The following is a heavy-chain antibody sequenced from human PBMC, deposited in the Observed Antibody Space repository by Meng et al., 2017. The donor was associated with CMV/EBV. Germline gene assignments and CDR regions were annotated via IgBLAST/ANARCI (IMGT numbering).Heavy chain of an antibody. V-gene: IGHV1-58*01. CDR3: AAFPIAAAGTWGWFDP. J-gene: IGHJ5*02. CDR1: GFTFTSSA. D-gene: IGHD6-13*01. Sequence: SVKVSCKASGFTFTSSAVQRVRQARGQRLEWIGWIVVGSGNTNYAQKFQERVTITRDMSTSTAYMELSSLRSEDTAVYYCAAFPIAAAGTWGWFDPWGQGTLVTVSS. CDR2: IVVGSGNT.